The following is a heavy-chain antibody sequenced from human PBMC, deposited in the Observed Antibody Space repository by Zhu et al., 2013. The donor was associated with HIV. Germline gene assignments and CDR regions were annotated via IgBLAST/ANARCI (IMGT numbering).Heavy chain of an antibody. J-gene: IGHJ3*02. V-gene: IGHV1-8*03. D-gene: IGHD2-8*02. CDR2: MNPNSGNR. Sequence: QVQLVQSGAEVKKPGASVKVSCKASGYTFTGYYMHWVRQATGQGPEWIGWMNPNSGNRDYAQKFQGRVTITMTSSISTVYMELSSLRSDDTAVYYCVRGGYRWAFDIWGQGTVVIVSS. CDR3: VRGGYRWAFDI. CDR1: GYTFTGYY.